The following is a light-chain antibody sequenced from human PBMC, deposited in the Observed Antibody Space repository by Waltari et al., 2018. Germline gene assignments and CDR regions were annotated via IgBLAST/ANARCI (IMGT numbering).Light chain of an antibody. Sequence: QSALTQPASVSGSPGQSTTLSCTGTSSDVGRYNLVSWYQQHPGKAPKLMIYEGSKRPSGVSNRFSGSKSGNTASLTISGLQAEDEADYYCCSYAGSSTLVFGGGTKLTVL. CDR2: EGS. V-gene: IGLV2-23*01. J-gene: IGLJ2*01. CDR3: CSYAGSSTLV. CDR1: SSDVGRYNL.